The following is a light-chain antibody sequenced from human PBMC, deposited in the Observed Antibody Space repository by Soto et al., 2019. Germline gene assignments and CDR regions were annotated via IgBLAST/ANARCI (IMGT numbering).Light chain of an antibody. V-gene: IGLV4-69*01. CDR2: VNTDGSH. J-gene: IGLJ2*01. Sequence: QPVLTQSPSASASLGASVKLTCTLSSGHSNFAIAWLQQQPDRGPRYLMKVNTDGSHDKGDGIPDRFSGSTSGAERFLTISSPQSEDEADYYWQTWGTGTHVVFGGGTKVTVL. CDR3: QTWGTGTHVV. CDR1: SGHSNFA.